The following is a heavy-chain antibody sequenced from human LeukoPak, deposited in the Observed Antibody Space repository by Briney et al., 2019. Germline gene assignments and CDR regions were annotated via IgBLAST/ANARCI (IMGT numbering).Heavy chain of an antibody. Sequence: GGSLRLSCAASGFTFSSYGMHWVRQAPGKGLEWVAVIWYDGSNKYYADSVKGRFTISRDNSKNTLYLQMNSLRAEDTAVYYCARGASRGYPSPVRGTVDYWGQGTLVTVSS. CDR2: IWYDGSNK. CDR1: GFTFSSYG. J-gene: IGHJ4*02. D-gene: IGHD3-10*01. V-gene: IGHV3-33*01. CDR3: ARGASRGYPSPVRGTVDY.